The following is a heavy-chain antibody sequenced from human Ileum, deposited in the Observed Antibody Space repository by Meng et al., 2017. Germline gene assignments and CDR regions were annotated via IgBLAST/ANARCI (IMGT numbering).Heavy chain of an antibody. CDR3: VRNEGYSLGD. CDR2: ISQESGRT. J-gene: IGHJ4*02. D-gene: IGHD2-21*01. Sequence: QVQRQRPGPGLGKPSGTLSLPWAVSGDSISSRDWWSWVRQPPGKGLEWIGEISQESGRTNYNPSLKSRVTISLDKSKNQFSLNLNSVTAADTAVYYCVRNEGYSLGDWGQGTLVTVSS. V-gene: IGHV4-4*02. CDR1: GDSISSRDW.